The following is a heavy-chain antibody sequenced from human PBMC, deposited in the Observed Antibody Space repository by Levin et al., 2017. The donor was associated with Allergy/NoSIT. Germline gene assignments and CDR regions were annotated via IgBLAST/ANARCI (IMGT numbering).Heavy chain of an antibody. CDR1: GYTFTGYY. CDR3: ARGEAAARPWYSVADY. CDR2: INPNSGGT. Sequence: GESLKISCKASGYTFTGYYMHWVRQAPGQGLEWMGWINPNSGGTNYAQKFQGRVTMTRDTSISTAYMELSRLRSDDTAVYYCARGEAAARPWYSVADYWGQGTLVTVSS. J-gene: IGHJ4*02. V-gene: IGHV1-2*02. D-gene: IGHD6-6*01.